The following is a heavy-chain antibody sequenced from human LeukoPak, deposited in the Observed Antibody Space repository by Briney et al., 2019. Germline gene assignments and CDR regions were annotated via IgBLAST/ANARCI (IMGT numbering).Heavy chain of an antibody. CDR3: ATTRGLWWFDP. J-gene: IGHJ5*02. V-gene: IGHV3-48*03. Sequence: GGSLRLSCAASGFTFSSYEMNWVRQAPGKGLEWVSYISSGGSTIYYADSVKGRFTISRDNAKNSLYLQMNSLRVEDTAVYYCATTRGLWWFDPWGQGTRVTVSS. D-gene: IGHD3/OR15-3a*01. CDR2: ISSGGSTI. CDR1: GFTFSSYE.